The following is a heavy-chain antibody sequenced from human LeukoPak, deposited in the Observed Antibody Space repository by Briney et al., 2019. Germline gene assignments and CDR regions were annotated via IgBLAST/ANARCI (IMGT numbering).Heavy chain of an antibody. D-gene: IGHD3-22*01. V-gene: IGHV4-39*07. CDR2: IYYSGST. CDR3: ARNYYDSSGYYEN. Sequence: PSETLSLTCTVSGGSISSSSCYWGWIRQPPGKGLEWIGSIYYSGSTYYNPSLKSRVTISVDTSKNQFSLKLSSVTAADTAVYYCARNYYDSSGYYENWGQGTLVTVSS. CDR1: GGSISSSSCY. J-gene: IGHJ4*02.